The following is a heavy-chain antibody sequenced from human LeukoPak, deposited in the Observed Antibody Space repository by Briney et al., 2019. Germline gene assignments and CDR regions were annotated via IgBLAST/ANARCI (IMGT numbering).Heavy chain of an antibody. J-gene: IGHJ4*02. CDR2: IYYSGST. V-gene: IGHV4-30-4*01. CDR1: GGSISSGDYY. Sequence: SETLSLTCTVSGGSISSGDYYWSWIRQPPGKGLEWIGYIYYSGSTYYNPSLKSRVTISVDTSKNQFSLKLSSVTAADTAVYYCARDLSNYDYDYVWGSPPFGYFDYWGQGTLVTVSS. CDR3: ARDLSNYDYDYVWGSPPFGYFDY. D-gene: IGHD3-16*01.